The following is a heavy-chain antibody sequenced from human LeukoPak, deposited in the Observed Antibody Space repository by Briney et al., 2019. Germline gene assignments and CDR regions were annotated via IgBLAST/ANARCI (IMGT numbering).Heavy chain of an antibody. Sequence: GGSLRLSCAASGFTFSSYAMHWVRQAPGKGLEWVAVISYDGSNKYYADSVKGRFTISRDNSKNTLYLQMNSLRAEDTAVYYCARDRAYGDYRDGFDIWGQGTMVTVSS. D-gene: IGHD4-17*01. CDR2: ISYDGSNK. CDR3: ARDRAYGDYRDGFDI. CDR1: GFTFSSYA. J-gene: IGHJ3*02. V-gene: IGHV3-30*04.